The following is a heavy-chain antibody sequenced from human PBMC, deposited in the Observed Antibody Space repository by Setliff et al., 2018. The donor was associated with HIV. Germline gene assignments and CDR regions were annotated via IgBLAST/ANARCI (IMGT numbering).Heavy chain of an antibody. Sequence: SETLSLTCTVSGGSISGHYWSWIRQPPGRGLEWIGSIYYSGSTYYNPSLKSRVTISVDTSKNQLSLKLNSVTAADTAVYYCVRVPDYWGQGTLVTVSS. CDR1: GGSISGHY. CDR2: IYYSGST. V-gene: IGHV4-59*11. CDR3: VRVPDY. J-gene: IGHJ4*02.